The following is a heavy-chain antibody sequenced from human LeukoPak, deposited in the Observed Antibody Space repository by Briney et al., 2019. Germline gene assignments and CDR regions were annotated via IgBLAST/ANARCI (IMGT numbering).Heavy chain of an antibody. Sequence: GGSLRLSCAASGFTVSSNYMSWVRQAPGKGLEWVSVIYSGGSTYYADSVKGRFTISRDNSKNTLYLQMNSLRAEDTAVYYCARVFYSSFDYWGQEPWSPSPQ. CDR2: IYSGGST. D-gene: IGHD6-13*01. CDR1: GFTVSSNY. J-gene: IGHJ4*01. V-gene: IGHV3-66*02. CDR3: ARVFYSSFDY.